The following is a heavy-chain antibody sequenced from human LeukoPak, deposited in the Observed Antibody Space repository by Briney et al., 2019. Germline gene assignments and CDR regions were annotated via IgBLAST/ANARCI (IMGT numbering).Heavy chain of an antibody. Sequence: SETLSLTCAVYGGPFRGYYWTWIRQPPGKGLEWIGEINHSGITNYNPSLKSRVIMSVDTFNHHFSLKLNSVTAADTSVYYCARGKFDYGDYRFYYYYMDVWGKGTTVTVSS. CDR2: INHSGIT. V-gene: IGHV4-34*01. CDR1: GGPFRGYY. J-gene: IGHJ6*03. CDR3: ARGKFDYGDYRFYYYYMDV. D-gene: IGHD4-17*01.